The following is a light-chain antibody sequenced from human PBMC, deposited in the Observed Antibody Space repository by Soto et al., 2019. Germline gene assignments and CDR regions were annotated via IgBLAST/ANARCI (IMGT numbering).Light chain of an antibody. CDR1: QSFSTW. CDR3: QQYNSNPLT. Sequence: DIQMTQSPSTLSASVGDRVTITCRASQSFSTWLAWYQQKPGKAPNLLIYKTSILESGVPSRFSGSGSETEFTLTISSLQPDDFATYYCQQYNSNPLTFGGGTKVEIK. J-gene: IGKJ4*01. V-gene: IGKV1-5*03. CDR2: KTS.